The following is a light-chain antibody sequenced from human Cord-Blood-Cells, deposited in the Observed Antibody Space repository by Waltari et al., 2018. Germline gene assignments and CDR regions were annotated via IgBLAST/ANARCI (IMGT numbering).Light chain of an antibody. V-gene: IGLV3-21*04. CDR3: QVWDSSSDHYV. Sequence: SYVLTQPPSVSVAPGKTARIPCGGNNIGSKSVHWYQQKPGQAPVLVIYYDSDRPSRFPERFSGSNSGNTATLTISRVEAGDEADYYCQVWDSSSDHYVFGTGTKVTVL. CDR2: YDS. J-gene: IGLJ1*01. CDR1: NIGSKS.